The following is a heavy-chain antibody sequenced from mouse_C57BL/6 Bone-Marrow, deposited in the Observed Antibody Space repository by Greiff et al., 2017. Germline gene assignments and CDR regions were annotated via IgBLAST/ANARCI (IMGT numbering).Heavy chain of an antibody. J-gene: IGHJ4*01. CDR1: GFTFSDYY. Sequence: EVQLQESGGGLVQPGGSLKLSCAASGFTFSDYYMYWVRQTPEKRLELVAYISNGCGSTFYPNPVKGRFTISRDNAKNTLDLQMSRLKPEDTAMYYCARWVTTVVAPGYYAMDYWGQGTSVTVSS. CDR3: ARWVTTVVAPGYYAMDY. CDR2: ISNGCGST. V-gene: IGHV5-12*01. D-gene: IGHD1-1*01.